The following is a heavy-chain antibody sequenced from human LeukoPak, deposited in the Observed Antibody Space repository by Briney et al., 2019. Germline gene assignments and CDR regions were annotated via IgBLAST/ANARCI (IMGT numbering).Heavy chain of an antibody. D-gene: IGHD6-19*01. V-gene: IGHV3-48*01. Sequence: PGGSLRLSCAASGYTFSSYSMNWVRQAPGKGLEWVSYISSSSSTIYYADSVKGRSTISRDNAKNSLYLQMNSLRAEDTAVYYCARDVGSGWYGFYYYGMDVWGQGTTVTVSS. J-gene: IGHJ6*02. CDR2: ISSSSSTI. CDR3: ARDVGSGWYGFYYYGMDV. CDR1: GYTFSSYS.